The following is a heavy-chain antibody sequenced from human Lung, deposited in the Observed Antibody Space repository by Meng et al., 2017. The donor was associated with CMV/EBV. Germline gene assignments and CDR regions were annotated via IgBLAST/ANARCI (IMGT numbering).Heavy chain of an antibody. D-gene: IGHD1-26*01. Sequence: EVQLVVSGGGLVQPGGSLRLSCAVSGFAIRRYWMHRVRQAPGKGLEWVSRIDSDGRDITYADSVRGRFTISRDDAKNTLYLQMNSLRVEDTAVYYCVRGVAESLGWEMGYWGQGTLVTVSS. V-gene: IGHV3-74*03. CDR1: GFAIRRYW. CDR2: IDSDGRDI. CDR3: VRGVAESLGWEMGY. J-gene: IGHJ4*02.